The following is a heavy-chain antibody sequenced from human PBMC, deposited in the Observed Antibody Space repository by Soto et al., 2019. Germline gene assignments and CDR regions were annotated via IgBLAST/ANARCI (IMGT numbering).Heavy chain of an antibody. V-gene: IGHV1-69*13. CDR2: IIPIFGTA. J-gene: IGHJ6*04. D-gene: IGHD2-21*02. CDR3: AISLYCGGDCFPRGMDV. CDR1: GGTFSSYA. Sequence: SVKVSCKASGGTFSSYAISWVRQAPGQGLEWMGGIIPIFGTANYAQKFQGRVTITADESTSTAYMELSSLRSEDTAVYYCAISLYCGGDCFPRGMDVWGRGTMVIVYS.